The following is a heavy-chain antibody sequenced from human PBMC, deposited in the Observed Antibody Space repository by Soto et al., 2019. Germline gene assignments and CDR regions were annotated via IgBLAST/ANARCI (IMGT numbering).Heavy chain of an antibody. CDR2: ISGSGGST. V-gene: IGHV3-23*01. CDR1: GFTFSSYA. Sequence: QPGGSLRLSCAASGFTFSSYAMSWVRQAPGKGLEWVSAISGSGGSTYYADSVKGRFTISRDNSKNTLYLQMNSLRAEDTAVYYCAKVAYSSSSGFPPPHYYYFDYWGQGTLVTVSS. CDR3: AKVAYSSSSGFPPPHYYYFDY. D-gene: IGHD6-6*01. J-gene: IGHJ4*02.